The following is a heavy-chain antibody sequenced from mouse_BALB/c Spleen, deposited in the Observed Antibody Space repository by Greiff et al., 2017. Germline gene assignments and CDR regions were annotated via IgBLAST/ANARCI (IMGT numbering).Heavy chain of an antibody. J-gene: IGHJ4*01. Sequence: QVQLQQPGAELVMPGASVKMSCKASGYTFTDYWMHWVKQRPGQGLEWIGAIDTSDSYTSYNQKFKGKATLTVDESSSTAYMQLSSLTSEDSAVYYWARRVGWGAMDYWGQGTSVTVSS. V-gene: IGHV1-69*01. CDR2: IDTSDSYT. CDR3: ARRVGWGAMDY. CDR1: GYTFTDYW. D-gene: IGHD1-1*02.